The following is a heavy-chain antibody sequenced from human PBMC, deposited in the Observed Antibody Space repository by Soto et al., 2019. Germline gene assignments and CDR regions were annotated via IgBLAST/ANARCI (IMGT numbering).Heavy chain of an antibody. CDR2: IYFSGRT. Sequence: SETLSLTCTVSGDSVSRGDYYWTWIRQPPGKGLEGVGHIYFSGRTNYIPSLESRVTISLDTSKNQFFLKLTSVTAADTAVYYCARVPIDTYMIYWSDPWGQGTLVTVPS. CDR3: ARVPIDTYMIYWSDP. D-gene: IGHD3-16*01. V-gene: IGHV4-61*08. CDR1: GDSVSRGDYY. J-gene: IGHJ5*02.